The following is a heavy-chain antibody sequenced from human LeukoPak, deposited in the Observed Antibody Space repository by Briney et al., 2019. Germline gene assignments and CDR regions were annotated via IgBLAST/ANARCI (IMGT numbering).Heavy chain of an antibody. CDR2: IKQDGSEK. CDR1: GFIFSNYW. V-gene: IGHV3-7*03. Sequence: GGSLRLSCAGSGFIFSNYWIDWVRQAPGKGLEWVANIKQDGSEKNYLDSVKGRFTISRDNAKNSVHLQMNSLRVEDTAVYYCASAMDVRGQGTTVTVSS. J-gene: IGHJ6*02. CDR3: ASAMDV.